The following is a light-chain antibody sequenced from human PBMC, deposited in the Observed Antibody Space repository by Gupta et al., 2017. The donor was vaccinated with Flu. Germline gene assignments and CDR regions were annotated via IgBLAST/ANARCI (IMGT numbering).Light chain of an antibody. CDR3: QSADNIDASWV. J-gene: IGLJ3*02. V-gene: IGLV3-25*03. CDR1: ALPNQY. Sequence: GQTARITCSGDALPNQYTYWYQQKPGQAPILVMYKDTERPSGIPDRFSGSSSGAAVTLSISGVQAEDEADYYCQSADNIDASWVFGGGTKLTVL. CDR2: KDT.